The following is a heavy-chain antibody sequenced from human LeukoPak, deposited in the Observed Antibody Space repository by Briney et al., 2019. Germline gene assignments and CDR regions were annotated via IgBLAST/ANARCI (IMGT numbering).Heavy chain of an antibody. CDR2: INHSGGT. CDR3: ARGLGGGRFGGAVDY. CDR1: GGSFSGYY. Sequence: SEALSLTCAVYGGSFSGYYWSWIRQPRGKGLEWIGEINHSGGTNYNPSLMSRVTISVDTSKNQFSLKLSSVTAADTAVYYCARGLGGGRFGGAVDYWGQGTLVTVSS. J-gene: IGHJ4*02. D-gene: IGHD3-16*01. V-gene: IGHV4-34*01.